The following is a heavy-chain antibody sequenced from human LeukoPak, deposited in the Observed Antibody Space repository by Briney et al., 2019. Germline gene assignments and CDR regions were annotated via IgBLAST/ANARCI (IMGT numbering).Heavy chain of an antibody. CDR3: ARHAKYNYFEP. Sequence: SETLSLTCTVSGGSVISDTYYWGWIRQPPGKGLEWIGSIHYSESTYYTPSLKTRITMSVDTSKTQFSLKLRSVTAADTAVYFCARHAKYNYFEPWGEGALVTVSS. CDR2: IHYSEST. J-gene: IGHJ5*02. V-gene: IGHV4-39*01. CDR1: GGSVISDTYY.